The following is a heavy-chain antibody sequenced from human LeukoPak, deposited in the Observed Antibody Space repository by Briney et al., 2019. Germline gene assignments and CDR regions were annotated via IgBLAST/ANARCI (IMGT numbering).Heavy chain of an antibody. CDR1: GGTFSSYA. V-gene: IGHV1-69*13. CDR2: IIPIFGTA. CDR3: ARGGIMVATFDY. D-gene: IGHD1-26*01. J-gene: IGHJ4*02. Sequence: APVKVSCKASGGTFSSYAISWVRQAPGQGLEWMGGIIPIFGTANYAQKFQGRVTITADESTSTAYMELSSLRSEDTAVYYCARGGIMVATFDYWGQGTLVTVSS.